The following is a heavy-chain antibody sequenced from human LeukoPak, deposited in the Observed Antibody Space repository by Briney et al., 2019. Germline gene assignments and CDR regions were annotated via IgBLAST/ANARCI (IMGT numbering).Heavy chain of an antibody. CDR3: ARETSSSLFFDY. CDR1: GFTFSSYA. V-gene: IGHV3-30-3*01. CDR2: ISYDGSNK. Sequence: GGSLRLSCAASGFTFSSYAMHWVRQAPGKGLEWVAVISYDGSNKYYADSVKGRFTISRDNSKNTLYLQMSSLRAEDTAVYYCARETSSSLFFDYWGQGTLVTVSS. D-gene: IGHD6-13*01. J-gene: IGHJ4*02.